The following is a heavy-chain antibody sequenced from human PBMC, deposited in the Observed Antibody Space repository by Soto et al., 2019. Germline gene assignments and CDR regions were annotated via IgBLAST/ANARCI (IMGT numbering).Heavy chain of an antibody. CDR3: ARGGTGAYNLNWFDP. Sequence: QVQLVQSGAEVKKPGSSVKVSCKASGGTFSSYAISWVRQAPGQGLEWMGGIIPIFGTANYAQRFQGRVTITEDESTSTADMELSSLRSEDTAVYYCARGGTGAYNLNWFDPWGQGTLVTVSS. D-gene: IGHD1-1*01. CDR1: GGTFSSYA. V-gene: IGHV1-69*01. CDR2: IIPIFGTA. J-gene: IGHJ5*02.